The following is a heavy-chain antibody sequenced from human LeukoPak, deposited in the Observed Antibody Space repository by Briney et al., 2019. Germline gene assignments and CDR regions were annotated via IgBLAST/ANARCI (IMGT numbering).Heavy chain of an antibody. CDR2: INQDGSEK. V-gene: IGHV3-7*01. CDR1: GFTFTNYW. Sequence: GGSLRLSCAASGFTFTNYWMNWVRQAPGKGLEWVANINQDGSEKYYVDSVKGRFTISRDNAKNSLYLQMNSLRAEDTAVYYCAKEYNWNYGGDYWGQGTQVTVSS. CDR3: AKEYNWNYGGDY. D-gene: IGHD1-7*01. J-gene: IGHJ4*02.